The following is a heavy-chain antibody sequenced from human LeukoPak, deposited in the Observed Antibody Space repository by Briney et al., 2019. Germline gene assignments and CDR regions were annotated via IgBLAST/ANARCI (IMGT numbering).Heavy chain of an antibody. CDR2: IYSDGST. D-gene: IGHD3-10*01. CDR1: GFTVSSNY. Sequence: GGSLRLSCAASGFTVSSNYMNWVRQAPGKGLEWVSVIYSDGSTYYADSVKGRFTISRDNSKNTLYFQMNSLRAEGTAVYYCASAAFYYSSGSYYRYAFDIWGQGTMVTVSS. J-gene: IGHJ3*02. V-gene: IGHV3-66*01. CDR3: ASAAFYYSSGSYYRYAFDI.